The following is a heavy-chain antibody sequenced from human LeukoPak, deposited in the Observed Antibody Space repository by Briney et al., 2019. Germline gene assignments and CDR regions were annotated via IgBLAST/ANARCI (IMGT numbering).Heavy chain of an antibody. CDR3: ARYALYDFWSGSDY. CDR2: IYYSGST. CDR1: GASISTSSYY. D-gene: IGHD3-3*01. J-gene: IGHJ4*02. V-gene: IGHV4-30-4*08. Sequence: PSETLSLTCTVSGASISTSSYYWGYFRQPPGKGLEWIGYIYYSGSTYYNPSLKSRVTISVDTSKNQFSLKLSSVTAADTAVYYCARYALYDFWSGSDYWGQGTLVTVSS.